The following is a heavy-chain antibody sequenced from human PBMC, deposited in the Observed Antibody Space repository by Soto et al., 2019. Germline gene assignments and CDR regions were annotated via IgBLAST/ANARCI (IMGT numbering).Heavy chain of an antibody. J-gene: IGHJ4*02. V-gene: IGHV4-31*03. CDR3: ATLYMVRGVRTFDY. D-gene: IGHD3-10*01. Sequence: QVQLQESGPGLVKPSQTLSLTCTVSGGSISSGGYYWSWIRQHPGKGLEWIGYIYYTGSTYYHPSLKSRVTISVDTSKNQFSLKLSSVTAADTAVYYCATLYMVRGVRTFDYWGQGTLVTVSS. CDR1: GGSISSGGYY. CDR2: IYYTGST.